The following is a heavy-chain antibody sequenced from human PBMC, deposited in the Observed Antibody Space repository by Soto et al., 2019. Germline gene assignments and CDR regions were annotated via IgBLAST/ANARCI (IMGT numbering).Heavy chain of an antibody. Sequence: SETLSVSCAVAGGSIRSSNWWSWVRQPPGKGLEWIGEIYHSGSTNYNPSLKSRVTISVDKSKNQFSLKLSSVTAADTAVYYCASSPIAAAGTCFDPWGQGTLVTVSS. J-gene: IGHJ5*02. V-gene: IGHV4-4*02. D-gene: IGHD6-13*01. CDR2: IYHSGST. CDR1: GGSIRSSNW. CDR3: ASSPIAAAGTCFDP.